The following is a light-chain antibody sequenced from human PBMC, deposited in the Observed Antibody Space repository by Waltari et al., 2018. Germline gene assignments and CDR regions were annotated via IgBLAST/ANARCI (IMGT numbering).Light chain of an antibody. CDR1: STDIGTYNF. CDR3: SSYTSRGTLI. CDR2: DVR. V-gene: IGLV2-14*01. J-gene: IGLJ2*01. Sequence: QSALTQPASVSGSPGQSITISCTGTSTDIGTYNFVSWYRQDPGQAPKLLIYDVRRPSVLSHLFSGSKSGATASLTISGLQAEDESYYYCSSYTSRGTLIFGGGTRVTVL.